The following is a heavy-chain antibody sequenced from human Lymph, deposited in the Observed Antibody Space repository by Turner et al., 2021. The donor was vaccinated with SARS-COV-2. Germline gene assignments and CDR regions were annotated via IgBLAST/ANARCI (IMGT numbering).Heavy chain of an antibody. D-gene: IGHD1-26*01. V-gene: IGHV1-8*02. J-gene: IGHJ6*02. Sequence: QVQLVQSGPEVKKPGASVKVSCKAPGYTFTSYDINWVRQATGQGLEWMGWMNPNSGNTGYAQKFQGRVTMTRNTSISTAYRELSSLRSEDTAVYYCARGRYSGGGMDVWGQGTTVTVSS. CDR1: GYTFTSYD. CDR3: ARGRYSGGGMDV. CDR2: MNPNSGNT.